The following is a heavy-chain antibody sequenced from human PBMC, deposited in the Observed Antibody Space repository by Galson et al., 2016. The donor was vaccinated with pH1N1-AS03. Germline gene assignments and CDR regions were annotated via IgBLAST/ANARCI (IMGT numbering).Heavy chain of an antibody. D-gene: IGHD3/OR15-3a*01. CDR1: GFRFDDYA. Sequence: SLRLSCAVSGFRFDDYAMHWVRQAPGKGLEWVSSISWNSNKIDYADSVKGRFTISRDSAKNSLNLQMNSLRAEDTALYYCIKGGAASADFSDIWGQGTMVTVSS. J-gene: IGHJ3*02. CDR2: ISWNSNKI. V-gene: IGHV3-9*01. CDR3: IKGGAASADFSDI.